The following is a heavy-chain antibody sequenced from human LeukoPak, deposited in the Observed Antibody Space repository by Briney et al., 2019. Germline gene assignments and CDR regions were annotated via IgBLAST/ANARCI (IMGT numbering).Heavy chain of an antibody. CDR3: ARLYSSSSLWFDP. CDR1: GGSISSYY. CDR2: IYYSGST. V-gene: IGHV4-59*08. D-gene: IGHD6-6*01. J-gene: IGHJ5*02. Sequence: PSETLSLTCTVSGGSISSYYWSWIRQPPGKGLEWIGYIYYSGSTNYNPSLKSRVTISVDTSKNQFSLKLSSVTAADTAVYYCARLYSSSSLWFDPWGQGTLVTVSS.